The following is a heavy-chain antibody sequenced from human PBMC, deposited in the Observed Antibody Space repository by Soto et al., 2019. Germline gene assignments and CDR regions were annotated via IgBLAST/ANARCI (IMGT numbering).Heavy chain of an antibody. CDR3: ARSPQDVQWLVRFDY. CDR2: SYYRADT. V-gene: IGHV4-39*01. Sequence: PSETLSLTCSVSGGSIASSNFYWGWISQPPGEGLEWIGSSYYRADTYYNSSLKSRVTISVDTSKNQFSLKLNSVTAADTAVYYCARSPQDVQWLVRFDYWGQGTLVTVSS. J-gene: IGHJ4*02. D-gene: IGHD6-19*01. CDR1: GGSIASSNFY.